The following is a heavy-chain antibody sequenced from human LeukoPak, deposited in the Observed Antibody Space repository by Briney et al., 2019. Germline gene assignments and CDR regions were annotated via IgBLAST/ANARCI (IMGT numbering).Heavy chain of an antibody. D-gene: IGHD4-11*01. Sequence: GGSLRLSRAGSGFTFSRNWMSWVRPAPGKGLEWVAHIKQEGTEKYYLHSVKGRFIISRDNAKNSLYLQMNSLRVEDTVVYYCARDSDYSDYDWGQGTLVTVSS. CDR2: IKQEGTEK. J-gene: IGHJ4*02. CDR1: GFTFSRNW. V-gene: IGHV3-7*01. CDR3: ARDSDYSDYD.